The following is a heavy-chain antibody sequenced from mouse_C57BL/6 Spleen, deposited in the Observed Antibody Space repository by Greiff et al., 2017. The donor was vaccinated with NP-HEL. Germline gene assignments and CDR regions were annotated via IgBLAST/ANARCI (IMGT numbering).Heavy chain of an antibody. CDR3: ARTGHYAMDY. V-gene: IGHV1-64*01. CDR1: GYTFTSYW. CDR2: IRPNSGST. Sequence: VQLQQPGAELVKPGASVKLSCKASGYTFTSYWMHWVKQRPGQGLEWIGMIRPNSGSTNYNEKFKSKATLTVDKSSSTAYMQLSSLTSEDSAVYYCARTGHYAMDYWGQGTSVTVSS. J-gene: IGHJ4*01.